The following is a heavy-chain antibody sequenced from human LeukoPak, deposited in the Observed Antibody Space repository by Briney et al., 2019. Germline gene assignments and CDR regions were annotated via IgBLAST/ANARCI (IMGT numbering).Heavy chain of an antibody. J-gene: IGHJ4*02. V-gene: IGHV1-2*02. CDR1: GYTFTGYY. CDR3: ANLGGVGGYDYDFDY. CDR2: INPNSGGT. D-gene: IGHD5-12*01. Sequence: ASVKVSCKASGYTFTGYYMHWVRQAPGQGLEWMGWINPNSGGTNYAQKFQGRVTMTRDTSISTAYMELSRLRSDDTAVYYCANLGGVGGYDYDFDYWGQGTLVTVSS.